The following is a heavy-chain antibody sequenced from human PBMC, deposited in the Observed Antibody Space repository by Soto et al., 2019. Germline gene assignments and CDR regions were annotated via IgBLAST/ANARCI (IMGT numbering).Heavy chain of an antibody. CDR1: GGSISSSSYY. D-gene: IGHD3-3*01. Sequence: SETLFLTCTVSGGSISSSSYYWGWIRQPPGKGVEWIGSIYYSGSTYYNPSLKSRVTISVDTSKNQFSLKLSSVTAADTAVYYCAGHYDFWSGYYKANYYYYYGMDVWGQVTTVT. CDR2: IYYSGST. J-gene: IGHJ6*02. CDR3: AGHYDFWSGYYKANYYYYYGMDV. V-gene: IGHV4-39*01.